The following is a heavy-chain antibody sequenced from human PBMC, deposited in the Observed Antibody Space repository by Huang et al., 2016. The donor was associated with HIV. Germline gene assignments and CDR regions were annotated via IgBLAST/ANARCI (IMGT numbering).Heavy chain of an antibody. CDR3: ARGVYGNGGAYWFFDL. J-gene: IGHJ2*01. CDR2: VSDGGTT. CDR1: GGSLTTYY. D-gene: IGHD3-16*01. V-gene: IGHV4-34*02. Sequence: QVQLQQRGAGLWKSSETVSLTCAVYGGSLTTYYWTWIRQSPTKGLEWLGEVSDGGTTSHNPSINSRVTISVDTSKNQFSLELRSVTAADTAVYYCARGVYGNGGAYWFFDLWGRGTLVTVSS.